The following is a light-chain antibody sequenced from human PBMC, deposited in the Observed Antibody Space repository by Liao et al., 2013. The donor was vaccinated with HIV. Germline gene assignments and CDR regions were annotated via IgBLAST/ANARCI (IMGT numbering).Light chain of an antibody. V-gene: IGLV3-1*01. CDR3: QAWDSSIVV. J-gene: IGLJ2*01. Sequence: SDELTQPPSVSVSPGQTATITCSGEKVGSKNACWYQVKPGQSPLLVIYQDSKRPSGIPERFSGSNSGNTATLTISGTQAMDEADYYCQAWDSSIVVFGGGTKLTVL. CDR2: QDS. CDR1: KVGSKN.